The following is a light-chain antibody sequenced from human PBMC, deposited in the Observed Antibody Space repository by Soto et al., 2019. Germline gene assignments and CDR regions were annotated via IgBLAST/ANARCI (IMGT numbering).Light chain of an antibody. V-gene: IGLV2-14*01. Sequence: QSALTQPASVSGSPRQSITISCTGTSSDVGGYEYVSWYQQHPGKAPKLLIYDVSNRPSGVSNRFSGSKSGNTASLIISGLHAEDEADYYCSSYTSSSTLVFGGGTKLTVL. CDR1: SSDVGGYEY. CDR3: SSYTSSSTLV. CDR2: DVS. J-gene: IGLJ2*01.